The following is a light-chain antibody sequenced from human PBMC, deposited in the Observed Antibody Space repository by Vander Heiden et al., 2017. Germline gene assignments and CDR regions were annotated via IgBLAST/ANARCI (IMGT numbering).Light chain of an antibody. V-gene: IGLV3-21*02. Sequence: SYVLTQPPSVSVAPGQTARITCGGNNIGSKSVHWYQQKPGQAPVVVVYEDSDRASGIPERFSGSNSGNTATLTISRVEPGDEADYYCQVWHSSVIFGGGTQLTVL. J-gene: IGLJ2*01. CDR3: QVWHSSVI. CDR1: NIGSKS. CDR2: EDS.